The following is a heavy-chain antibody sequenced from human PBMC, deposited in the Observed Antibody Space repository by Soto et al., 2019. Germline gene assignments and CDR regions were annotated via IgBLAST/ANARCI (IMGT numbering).Heavy chain of an antibody. CDR3: AKGHSQFIVVVVAATGDY. V-gene: IGHV1-18*01. CDR1: GYTFTSYG. J-gene: IGHJ4*02. D-gene: IGHD2-15*01. CDR2: ISAYNGNT. Sequence: ASVKVSCKASGYTFTSYGISWVRQAPGQGLEWMGWISAYNGNTNYAQKLQGRVTISRDNSKNTLYLQMNSLRAEDTAVYYCAKGHSQFIVVVVAATGDYWGQGTLVTVSS.